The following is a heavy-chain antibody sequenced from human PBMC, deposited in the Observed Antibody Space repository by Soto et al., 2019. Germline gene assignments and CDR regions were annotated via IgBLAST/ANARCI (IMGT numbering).Heavy chain of an antibody. V-gene: IGHV1-2*04. D-gene: IGHD3-3*01. CDR2: INPNSGGT. J-gene: IGHJ6*02. CDR3: ARAQIDFWSGYYTTNGYYHYYGMDV. Sequence: ASVKVSCKASGYTFTGCYMHWVRQAPGQGLEWMGWINPNSGGTNYAQKFQGWVTMTRDTSISTAYMELSRLRSDDTAVYYCARAQIDFWSGYYTTNGYYHYYGMDVWGQGTTVTVSS. CDR1: GYTFTGCY.